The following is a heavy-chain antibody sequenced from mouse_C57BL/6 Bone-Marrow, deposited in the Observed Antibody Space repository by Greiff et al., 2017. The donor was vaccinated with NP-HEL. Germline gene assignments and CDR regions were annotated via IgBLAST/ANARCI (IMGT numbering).Heavy chain of an antibody. D-gene: IGHD2-5*01. Sequence: EVQLVESGGGLVQPKGSLKLSCAASGFTFNTYAMYWVRQAPGKGLEWVARIRSKSSNYATYYADSVKDRFTISRDDSQSMLYLQMNNLKTEDTAMYYCVREGNYYSNWGFAYWGQGTLVTVSA. V-gene: IGHV10-3*01. J-gene: IGHJ3*01. CDR3: VREGNYYSNWGFAY. CDR2: IRSKSSNYAT. CDR1: GFTFNTYA.